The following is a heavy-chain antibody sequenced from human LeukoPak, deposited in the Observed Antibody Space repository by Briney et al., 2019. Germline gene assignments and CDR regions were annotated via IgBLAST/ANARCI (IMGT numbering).Heavy chain of an antibody. Sequence: GAPVKVSCKASGYTFTDYYIHWVRQAPGQGLEWMGWNNPNSGGTIYAQKFRGRVTMTRDTSISTAYMELSRLRADDTAVYYCARVDDSSGYQIDYWGPGTLVTVSS. D-gene: IGHD3-22*01. V-gene: IGHV1-2*02. CDR1: GYTFTDYY. CDR3: ARVDDSSGYQIDY. CDR2: NNPNSGGT. J-gene: IGHJ4*02.